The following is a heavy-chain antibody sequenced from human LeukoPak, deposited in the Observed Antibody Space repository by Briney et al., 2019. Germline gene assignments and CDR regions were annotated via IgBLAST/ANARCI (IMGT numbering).Heavy chain of an antibody. Sequence: PSETLSLTCTVSGGSISSYYWSWIRQPPGKGLEWIGYIYYGGSTNYNPSLKSRVTISVDTSKNQFSLKLSSVTAADTAVYYCARAQPDLEYSSSLIFDYWGQGTLVTVSS. CDR1: GGSISSYY. D-gene: IGHD6-6*01. V-gene: IGHV4-59*01. CDR3: ARAQPDLEYSSSLIFDY. J-gene: IGHJ4*02. CDR2: IYYGGST.